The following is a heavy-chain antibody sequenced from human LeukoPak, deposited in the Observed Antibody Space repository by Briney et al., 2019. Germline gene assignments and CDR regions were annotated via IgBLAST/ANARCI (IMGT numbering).Heavy chain of an antibody. Sequence: SETLSLTCTVSGGSISSYYWSWIRQPAGKGLEWIGRIYTSGSTNYNPSLKSRVTMSVDTSKNQFSLKLSSVTAADTAVYYCARDLTGVYSYYYGMDVWGQGTTVTVSS. CDR2: IYTSGST. CDR3: ARDLTGVYSYYYGMDV. V-gene: IGHV4-4*07. D-gene: IGHD1-20*01. CDR1: GGSISSYY. J-gene: IGHJ6*02.